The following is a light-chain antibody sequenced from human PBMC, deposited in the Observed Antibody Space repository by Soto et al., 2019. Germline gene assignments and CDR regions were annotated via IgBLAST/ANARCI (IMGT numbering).Light chain of an antibody. J-gene: IGLJ1*01. CDR2: DVS. CDR3: CSYTTSNTRQIV. V-gene: IGLV2-14*01. CDR1: SSDVGGYNY. Sequence: QSERTQPVSVSGAPRQAIPISCTGTSSDVGGYNYVSWYQQHPGKAPKFMIYDVSNRPSGVSNRFSGSKSGNTASLTISGLQAEDEADYYCCSYTTSNTRQIVFGTGTKVTVL.